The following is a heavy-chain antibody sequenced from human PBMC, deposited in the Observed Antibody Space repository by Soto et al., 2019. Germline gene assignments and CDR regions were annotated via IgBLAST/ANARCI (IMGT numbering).Heavy chain of an antibody. CDR3: AKDRSSSSWYTGLDY. V-gene: IGHV3-23*01. D-gene: IGHD6-13*01. Sequence: GGSLRLSCAASGFTFSSYAMSWVRQAPGKGLEWVSAISGSGGSTYYADSVKGRFTISRDNSKNTLYLQMNSLRAEDTAVYYCAKDRSSSSWYTGLDYWGQGTLVTVSS. CDR2: ISGSGGST. CDR1: GFTFSSYA. J-gene: IGHJ4*02.